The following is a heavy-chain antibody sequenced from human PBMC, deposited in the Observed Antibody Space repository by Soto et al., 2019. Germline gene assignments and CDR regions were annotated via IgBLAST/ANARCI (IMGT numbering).Heavy chain of an antibody. Sequence: ASVKGYCKASGYTFTAFYMNWVRQAPGNGIEWMGSVNPNTGVTRQAQKFKDRVTMTRDTSINTAYMELTRLTSDDAAVYYCTTLRRRPWGQGTLVTFSS. CDR3: TTLRRRP. CDR1: GYTFTAFY. CDR2: VNPNTGVT. V-gene: IGHV1-2*02. J-gene: IGHJ5*02.